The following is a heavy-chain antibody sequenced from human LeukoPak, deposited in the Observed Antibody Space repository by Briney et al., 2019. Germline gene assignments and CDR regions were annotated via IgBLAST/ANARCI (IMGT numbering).Heavy chain of an antibody. J-gene: IGHJ4*02. D-gene: IGHD5-24*01. CDR3: AKDSDGYNSYYFDY. Sequence: GGSLRLSCAASGFTFSSYAMSWVRQAPGKGLEWVSGISWNSGSIGYADSVKGRFTISRDNAKNSLYLQMNSLRAEDTALYYCAKDSDGYNSYYFDYWGQGTLVTVSS. CDR2: ISWNSGSI. CDR1: GFTFSSYA. V-gene: IGHV3-9*01.